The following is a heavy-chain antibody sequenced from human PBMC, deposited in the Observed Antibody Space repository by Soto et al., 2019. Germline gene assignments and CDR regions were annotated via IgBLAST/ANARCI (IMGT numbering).Heavy chain of an antibody. J-gene: IGHJ4*02. CDR3: ARHLAPIITGTEYYFDY. D-gene: IGHD1-7*01. V-gene: IGHV4-39*01. CDR2: IYYSGST. Sequence: PSGTLSLTXTVSGGSISSSSYYWGWIRQPPGKGLEWIGSIYYSGSTYYNPSLKSRVTISVDTSKNQFSLKLSSVTAADTAVYYCARHLAPIITGTEYYFDYWGQGTLVTVSS. CDR1: GGSISSSSYY.